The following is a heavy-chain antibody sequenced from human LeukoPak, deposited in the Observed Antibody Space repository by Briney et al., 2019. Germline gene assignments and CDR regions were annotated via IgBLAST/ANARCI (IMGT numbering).Heavy chain of an antibody. CDR2: IYYSGST. Sequence: SETLSLTCTVSGGSISRGGYYWSWIRQHPGKGLEWIGYIYYSGSTYYNPSLKSRVTISVDTSKNQFSLKLSSVTAADTAVYYCARAAAGFNWFDPWGQGTLVTVSS. V-gene: IGHV4-31*03. D-gene: IGHD6-13*01. CDR3: ARAAAGFNWFDP. CDR1: GGSISRGGYY. J-gene: IGHJ5*02.